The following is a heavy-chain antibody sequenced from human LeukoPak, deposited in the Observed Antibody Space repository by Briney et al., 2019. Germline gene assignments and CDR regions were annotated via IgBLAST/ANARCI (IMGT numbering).Heavy chain of an antibody. J-gene: IGHJ6*02. D-gene: IGHD2-2*01. Sequence: SETLSLTCTVSGGSISSYYWSWIRQPPGKGLEWIGYIYYSGSTNYNPSLKSRVTISVDTSKNQFSLKLSSVTAADTAVYYCARVRQYCSSTSCLRPVASYYYYGMDIWDQGTTVTVSS. V-gene: IGHV4-59*01. CDR2: IYYSGST. CDR3: ARVRQYCSSTSCLRPVASYYYYGMDI. CDR1: GGSISSYY.